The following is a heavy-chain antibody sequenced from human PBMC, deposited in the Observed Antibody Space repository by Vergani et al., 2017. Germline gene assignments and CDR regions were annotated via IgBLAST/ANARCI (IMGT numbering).Heavy chain of an antibody. Sequence: EVQLVESGGGLVQPGGSLRLSCAASGFTFSSYWMSWVRKAPGKGLEWVANIKQDGSEKYYVDSVKGRFTISRDNAKNSLYLQMNSLRAEDTAVYYCARDRARTLPQYYYYYYXMDVWGKGTTVTVSS. CDR3: ARDRARTLPQYYYYYYXMDV. CDR2: IKQDGSEK. V-gene: IGHV3-7*01. D-gene: IGHD1-14*01. CDR1: GFTFSSYW. J-gene: IGHJ6*03.